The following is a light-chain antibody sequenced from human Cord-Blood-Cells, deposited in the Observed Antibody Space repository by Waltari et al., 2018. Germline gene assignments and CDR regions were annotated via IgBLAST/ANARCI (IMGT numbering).Light chain of an antibody. CDR3: QQRSNWPPVT. J-gene: IGKJ3*01. V-gene: IGKV3-11*01. CDR2: DAS. Sequence: EIVLTQSPATLSLSPGERATLSCRASQSASSYLAWYQQKPGQAPRLRIYDASNRATGIPARFSGSGSGTDFTLTISSLEPEDFAVYYCQQRSNWPPVTFGPGTKVDIK. CDR1: QSASSY.